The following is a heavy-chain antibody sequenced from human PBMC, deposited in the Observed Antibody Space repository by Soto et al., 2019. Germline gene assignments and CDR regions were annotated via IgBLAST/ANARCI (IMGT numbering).Heavy chain of an antibody. D-gene: IGHD2-15*01. CDR2: ISAYNGNT. CDR1: GYTFTSYD. CDR3: ARDGPDIVVVVAATPGWFDP. J-gene: IGHJ5*02. V-gene: IGHV1-18*01. Sequence: GASVKVSCKASGYTFTSYDINWVRQATGQGLEWMGWISAYNGNTNYAQKLQGRVTMTTDTSTSTAYMELRSLRSDDTAVYYCARDGPDIVVVVAATPGWFDPWGQGTLVTVSS.